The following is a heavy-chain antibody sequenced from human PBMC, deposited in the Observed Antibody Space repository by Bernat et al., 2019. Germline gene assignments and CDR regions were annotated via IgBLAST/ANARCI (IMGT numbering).Heavy chain of an antibody. CDR2: IWYDGSNK. CDR1: GFTFSSYG. CDR3: ARGEGSSGWYRAEYFQH. D-gene: IGHD6-19*01. Sequence: QVQLVESGGGVVQPGRSLRLSCAASGFTFSSYGMHWVRQAPGKGLEWVAVIWYDGSNKYYADSVKGRFTISRDNSKNTLYLQMNSLRAEDTAVYYCARGEGSSGWYRAEYFQHWGQGTLVTVSS. J-gene: IGHJ1*01. V-gene: IGHV3-33*01.